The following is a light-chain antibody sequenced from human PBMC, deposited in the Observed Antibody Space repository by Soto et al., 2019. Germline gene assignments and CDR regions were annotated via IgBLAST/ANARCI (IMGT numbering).Light chain of an antibody. CDR3: SSYAGSNKLV. CDR2: EVN. Sequence: QSVLTQPPSASGSPGQSVTISCTGTSSDVGVYNYVSWYRQNPGKAPKLMIYEVNKRPSGVPDRFSGSKSGNTASLTVAGLQAEDEADSYCSSYAGSNKLVFGGGTKVTVL. CDR1: SSDVGVYNY. J-gene: IGLJ2*01. V-gene: IGLV2-8*01.